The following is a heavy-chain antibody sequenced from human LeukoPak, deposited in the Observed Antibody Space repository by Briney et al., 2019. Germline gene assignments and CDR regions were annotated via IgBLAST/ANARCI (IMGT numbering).Heavy chain of an antibody. CDR3: ARDSYDGNHDCTNGVCYLNWFDP. CDR2: IYYSGST. Sequence: SETLSLTCTVSGGSIRSYYWSWIRQPPGKGLEWIGHIYYSGSTNYNPSLKSRVTVSLDTSKNQFSLKLSSVTAADAAVYYCARDSYDGNHDCTNGVCYLNWFDPWGQGTLVTVSS. V-gene: IGHV4-59*01. D-gene: IGHD2-8*01. CDR1: GGSIRSYY. J-gene: IGHJ5*02.